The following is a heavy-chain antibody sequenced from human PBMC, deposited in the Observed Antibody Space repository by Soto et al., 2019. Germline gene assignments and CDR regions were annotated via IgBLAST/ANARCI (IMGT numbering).Heavy chain of an antibody. J-gene: IGHJ4*02. V-gene: IGHV1-69*06. CDR1: GGTFSTYS. Sequence: QVQLVQSGAEVKKPGSSVKVSCKTSGGTFSTYSIVWVRQAPGEGLEWMGGISPIFGTANYAQKFQDRVTITADKSTNTDFMELSSLKSEDTAMYYCASSSGNNYGVGTNYYFDYWGQGTLVTVSS. CDR3: ASSSGNNYGVGTNYYFDY. CDR2: ISPIFGTA. D-gene: IGHD1-26*01.